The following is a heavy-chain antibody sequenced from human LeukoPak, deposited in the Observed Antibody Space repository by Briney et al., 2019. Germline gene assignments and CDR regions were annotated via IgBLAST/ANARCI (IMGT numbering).Heavy chain of an antibody. CDR2: IYPGDSDT. CDR1: GYSFTSYW. Sequence: GESLKISCKGSGYSFTSYWIGWVRQMPGKGLEWMAIIYPGDSDTRYSPSFQGQVTISADKSITTAYLQWSSLKASDTAMYYCTRQLSGSYYDYWGQGTLVTVSS. J-gene: IGHJ4*02. V-gene: IGHV5-51*01. D-gene: IGHD3-10*01. CDR3: TRQLSGSYYDY.